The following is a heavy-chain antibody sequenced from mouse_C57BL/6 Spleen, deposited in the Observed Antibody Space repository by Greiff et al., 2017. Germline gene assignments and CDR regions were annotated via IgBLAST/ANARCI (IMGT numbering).Heavy chain of an antibody. V-gene: IGHV1-55*01. CDR1: GYTFTSYW. D-gene: IGHD1-1*01. Sequence: VQLQQSGAELVKPGASVKMSCKASGYTFTSYWITWVKQRPGQGLEWIGYINPGSGCTNYNEKFKSKATLTVDTSSSTAYMQLSSLTSEDSAVYYCARNGVCYGCTCFDYWGQGTTLTVSA. CDR2: INPGSGCT. CDR3: ARNGVCYGCTCFDY. J-gene: IGHJ2*01.